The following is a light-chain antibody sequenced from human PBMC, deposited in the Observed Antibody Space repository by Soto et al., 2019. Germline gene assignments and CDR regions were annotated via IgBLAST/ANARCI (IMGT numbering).Light chain of an antibody. CDR1: QDISNY. CDR2: DAS. V-gene: IGKV1-33*01. Sequence: IQMRQSPSSLSASVGDRVTITCQASQDISNYLNWYQQKPGKAPKLLIYDASNLETGVPPRFSGSGSGTDFSLTISSLQPEDIATYYCQQYDNLITFGQGTRLEIK. CDR3: QQYDNLIT. J-gene: IGKJ5*01.